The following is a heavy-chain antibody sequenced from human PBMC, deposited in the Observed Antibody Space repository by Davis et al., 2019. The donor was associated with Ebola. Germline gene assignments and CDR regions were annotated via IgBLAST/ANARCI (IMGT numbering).Heavy chain of an antibody. J-gene: IGHJ4*02. CDR3: ARVHYGDPLGFDY. D-gene: IGHD4-17*01. CDR2: INSDGSST. V-gene: IGHV3-74*01. Sequence: PGGSLRLSCAASGFTFSSYWMHWVRQAPGKGLVWVSRINSDGSSTSYADSVKGRFTISRDNAKNTLYLQMNSLRAEDTAVYYCARVHYGDPLGFDYWGQGTLVIVSS. CDR1: GFTFSSYW.